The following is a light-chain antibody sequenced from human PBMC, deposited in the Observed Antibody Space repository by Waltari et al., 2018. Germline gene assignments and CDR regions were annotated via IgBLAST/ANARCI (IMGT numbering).Light chain of an antibody. CDR2: DVT. CDR1: SSDIGSDNL. V-gene: IGLV2-23*02. Sequence: QSALTQPASVSASPGQSITISCKGTSSDIGSDNLVSWYQQHPGKAPKVMIYDVTKRPSGVSNRFSGSKSGYTASLTVSGLQAEDESDYYCCSYAGDSLWVFGGGTKLTVL. CDR3: CSYAGDSLWV. J-gene: IGLJ3*02.